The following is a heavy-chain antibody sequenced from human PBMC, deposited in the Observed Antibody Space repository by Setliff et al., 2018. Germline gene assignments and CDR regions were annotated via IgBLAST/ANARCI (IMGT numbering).Heavy chain of an antibody. CDR3: AKDELEEQWLALIDY. D-gene: IGHD6-19*01. Sequence: GGSLRLSCAASGFIFSNYAMSWVRQAPGKGLEWVCGMSGSGRYTHHADSVKGRFTISRDNSKNTLYLQMNSLRAEDTAVYYCAKDELEEQWLALIDYWGQGTLVTVSS. V-gene: IGHV3-23*01. CDR1: GFIFSNYA. J-gene: IGHJ4*02. CDR2: MSGSGRYT.